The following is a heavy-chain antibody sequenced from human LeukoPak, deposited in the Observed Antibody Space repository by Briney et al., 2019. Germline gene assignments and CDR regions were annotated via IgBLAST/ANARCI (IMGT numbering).Heavy chain of an antibody. V-gene: IGHV1-69*13. Sequence: SVKVSCKASGGTFSSYAISWVRQAPGQGLEWMGGIIPIFGTANYAQKFQGRVTITADESTSTAYMELSSLRSENTAVYYCASPHSGNRGVMYYYGMDVWGQGTTVTVSS. D-gene: IGHD1-26*01. CDR2: IIPIFGTA. J-gene: IGHJ6*02. CDR1: GGTFSSYA. CDR3: ASPHSGNRGVMYYYGMDV.